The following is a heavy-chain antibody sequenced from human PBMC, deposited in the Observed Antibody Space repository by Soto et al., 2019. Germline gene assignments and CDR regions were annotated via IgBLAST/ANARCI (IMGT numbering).Heavy chain of an antibody. CDR2: IWYDGSNK. Sequence: GGSLRLSCAASGFTFSSYGMYWVRQAPGKGLEWVAVIWYDGSNKYYADSVKGRFTISRDNSKNTLYLQMNSLRAEDTAVYYCARDLRIAVAGTPGVCYGMDVWGQGTTVTVSS. V-gene: IGHV3-33*01. J-gene: IGHJ6*02. D-gene: IGHD6-19*01. CDR3: ARDLRIAVAGTPGVCYGMDV. CDR1: GFTFSSYG.